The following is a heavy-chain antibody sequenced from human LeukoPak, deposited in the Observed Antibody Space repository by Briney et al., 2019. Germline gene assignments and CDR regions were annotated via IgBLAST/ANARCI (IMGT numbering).Heavy chain of an antibody. J-gene: IGHJ6*02. CDR1: GFTFSSNA. CDR2: SSSSGTTV. CDR3: ARGESITIFGVVIPRNGMDV. D-gene: IGHD3-3*01. Sequence: GGSLRLSCAASGFTFSSNAMNWVRQAPGKGLEWVSYSSSSGTTVNYADSVKGRFTISRDNAKSSLYLQMNSLRAEDTAVYYCARGESITIFGVVIPRNGMDVWGQGTTVTVSS. V-gene: IGHV3-48*04.